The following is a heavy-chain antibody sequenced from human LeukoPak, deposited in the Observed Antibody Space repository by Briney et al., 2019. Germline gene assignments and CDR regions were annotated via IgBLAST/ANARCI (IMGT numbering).Heavy chain of an antibody. V-gene: IGHV4-59*04. CDR2: IYYSGST. CDR3: ATIERRIAAAGPIDY. CDR1: GGSISSYY. J-gene: IGHJ4*02. Sequence: SETLSLTCTVSGGSISSYYWSWIRQPPGKGLEWIGYIYYSGSTYYNPSLKSRVTISVDTSKNQFSLKLSSVTAADTAVYYCATIERRIAAAGPIDYWGQGTLVTVST. D-gene: IGHD6-13*01.